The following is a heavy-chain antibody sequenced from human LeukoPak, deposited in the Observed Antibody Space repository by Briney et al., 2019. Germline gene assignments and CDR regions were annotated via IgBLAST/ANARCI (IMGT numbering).Heavy chain of an antibody. CDR2: IWYDGSNK. CDR3: ARDVAARPSFWYYYYGMDV. J-gene: IGHJ6*02. V-gene: IGHV3-33*01. D-gene: IGHD6-6*01. CDR1: GFTFSSYG. Sequence: GGSLRLSCAASGFTFSSYGMHWVRQAPGKGLEWVAVIWYDGSNKYYADSVKGRFTISRDNSKNTLYLQMNSLRAEDTAVYYCARDVAARPSFWYYYYGMDVWGQGTTVTVS.